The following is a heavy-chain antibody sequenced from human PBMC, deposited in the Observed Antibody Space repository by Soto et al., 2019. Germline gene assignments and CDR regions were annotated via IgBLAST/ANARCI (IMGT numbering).Heavy chain of an antibody. CDR2: IIPIFGTP. D-gene: IGHD5-12*01. V-gene: IGHV1-69*01. CDR3: ATNEGRDGYSFDY. J-gene: IGHJ4*02. CDR1: GVTFSRQD. Sequence: QVQLVQSGAEVKKPGSSVKVSCKASGVTFSRQDMRWVRQAPGQGLEWKGGIIPIFGTPQYAEKFQDRVTITADESTSTTYIELSSLTSEDTAVDYCATNEGRDGYSFDYWGQGTLVTVSS.